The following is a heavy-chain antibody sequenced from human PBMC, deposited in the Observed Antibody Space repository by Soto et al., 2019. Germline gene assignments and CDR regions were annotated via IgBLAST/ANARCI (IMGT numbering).Heavy chain of an antibody. D-gene: IGHD3-16*01. V-gene: IGHV3-23*01. CDR2: ISGSGGST. CDR1: GFTFSSYA. J-gene: IGHJ4*02. Sequence: SGGSLRLSCAASGFTFSSYAMSWVRQAPGKGLEWVSAISGSGGSTYYADSVKGRFTISRDNSKNTLYLQMNSLRAEDTAVYYCAKESLFGSSRGGVDYWGQGTLVTVSS. CDR3: AKESLFGSSRGGVDY.